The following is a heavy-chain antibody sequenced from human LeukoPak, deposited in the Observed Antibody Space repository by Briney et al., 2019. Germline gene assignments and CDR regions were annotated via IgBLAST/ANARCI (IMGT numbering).Heavy chain of an antibody. CDR3: AKDNSGYNYPSCFDY. CDR1: GFTFSSYA. V-gene: IGHV3-23*01. J-gene: IGHJ4*02. D-gene: IGHD5-12*01. Sequence: GGSLRLSCAASGFTFSSYAMSWVRQAPGKGLEWVSAISGSGGSTYYADSVKGRFTISRDNSKNTLYLQMNSLRAEDTAVYYCAKDNSGYNYPSCFDYWGQGTLVTVSS. CDR2: ISGSGGST.